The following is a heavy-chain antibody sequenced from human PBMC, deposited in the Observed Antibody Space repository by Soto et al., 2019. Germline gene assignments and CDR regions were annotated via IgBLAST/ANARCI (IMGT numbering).Heavy chain of an antibody. CDR2: IYYSGST. CDR3: ASTTKRITMVRGDVP. D-gene: IGHD3-10*01. CDR1: GGSISSYY. V-gene: IGHV4-59*08. Sequence: SETLSLTCTVSGGSISSYYWSWIRQPPGKGLEWIGYIYYSGSTNYNPSLKSRVTISVDTSKNQFSLKLSSVTAADTAVYYCASTTKRITMVRGDVPWGQGTLVTVSS. J-gene: IGHJ4*02.